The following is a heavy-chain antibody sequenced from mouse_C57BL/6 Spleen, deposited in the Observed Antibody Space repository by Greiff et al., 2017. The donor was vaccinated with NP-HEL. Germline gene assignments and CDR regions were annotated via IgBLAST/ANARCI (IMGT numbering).Heavy chain of an antibody. J-gene: IGHJ2*01. CDR1: GYTFTNYW. V-gene: IGHV1-63*01. CDR2: IYPGGGYT. Sequence: VQLQQSGAELVRPGTSVKMSCKASGYTFTNYWIGWAKQRPGHGLEWIGDIYPGGGYTNYNEKFKGKATLTADKSSSTAYMQFSSLTSEDSAIYYCARGSANYFDYWGQGTTLPVSS. CDR3: ARGSANYFDY.